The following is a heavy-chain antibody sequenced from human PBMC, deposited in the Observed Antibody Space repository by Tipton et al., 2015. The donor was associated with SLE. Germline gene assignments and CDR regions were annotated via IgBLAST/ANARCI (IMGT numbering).Heavy chain of an antibody. Sequence: TLSLTCAVSGGSISSNHWWSWVRQPPGKGLEWIGEIHHTGSTNYNPSLKSRVTISVDKSKSQFSLKLSSVTAADTAVYCCARRGALHLGELSPPFDYWGQGTLVTVSS. V-gene: IGHV4-4*01. J-gene: IGHJ4*02. CDR2: IHHTGST. D-gene: IGHD3-16*02. CDR3: ARRGALHLGELSPPFDY. CDR1: GGSISSNHW.